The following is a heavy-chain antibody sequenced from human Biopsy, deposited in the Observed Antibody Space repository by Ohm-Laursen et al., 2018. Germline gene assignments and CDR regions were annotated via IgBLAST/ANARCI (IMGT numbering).Heavy chain of an antibody. CDR1: GGSVGSGTFP. D-gene: IGHD5-12*01. J-gene: IGHJ1*01. CDR3: VRQGGYFQN. CDR2: VYYTGNT. V-gene: IGHV4-61*01. Sequence: SETLSLTCSVSGGSVGSGTFPWGWLRQPPGKGLEWIGHVYYTGNTNYNPSLKSRVTISMDMSKNQFSLRLSSVTAADTAVHYCVRQGGYFQNWGPGSQVAVSS.